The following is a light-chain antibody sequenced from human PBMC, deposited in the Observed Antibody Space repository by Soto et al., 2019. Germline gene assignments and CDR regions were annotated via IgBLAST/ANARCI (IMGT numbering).Light chain of an antibody. CDR2: GAS. V-gene: IGKV3-20*01. CDR1: QSVSSSY. J-gene: IGKJ1*01. Sequence: EMVLPPSPGTLSLSPGERSQMYCRSSQSVSSSYLAWYQQKPGQAPRLLIYGASSRATGIQDRFSGSGSGTDFTLTISRMEPEDFAVYYCKQYGSSAWTCGQGTKGDIK. CDR3: KQYGSSAWT.